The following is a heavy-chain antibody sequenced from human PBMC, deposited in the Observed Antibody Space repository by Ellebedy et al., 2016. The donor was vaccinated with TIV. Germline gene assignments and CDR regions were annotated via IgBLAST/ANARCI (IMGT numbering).Heavy chain of an antibody. V-gene: IGHV3-74*01. CDR1: GFTFSAYW. D-gene: IGHD1-1*01. CDR2: IIGDESAT. Sequence: GESLKISCTAFGFTFSAYWMHWVRQVPGKGLVWISRIIGDESATNYADSVKGRFTVSRDNTKKTLYLQMNSLRGDDTALYYCARGAPYTTWHLDLWGQGTLVTVSS. CDR3: ARGAPYTTWHLDL. J-gene: IGHJ5*02.